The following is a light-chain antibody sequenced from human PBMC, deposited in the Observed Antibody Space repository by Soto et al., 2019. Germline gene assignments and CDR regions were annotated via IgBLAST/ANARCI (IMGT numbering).Light chain of an antibody. CDR2: GAS. CDR1: QSVGGD. Sequence: ERVMTQSPATLSVSPGERAPLSCRASQSVGGDLAWYQQKPGQAPRLLIYGASSRAPGIPDRFSGSGSGTEFTLTISSLQPDDFATYYCQQYDNYPLTFGGGTKVDI. V-gene: IGKV3-15*01. CDR3: QQYDNYPLT. J-gene: IGKJ4*01.